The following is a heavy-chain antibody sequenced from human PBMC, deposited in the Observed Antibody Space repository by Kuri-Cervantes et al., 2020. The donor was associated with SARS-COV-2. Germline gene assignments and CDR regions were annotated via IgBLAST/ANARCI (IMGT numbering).Heavy chain of an antibody. CDR3: ARQTQYYGSGSYSIRGQYYFDY. CDR2: IYTSGST. CDR1: GGSISSYY. V-gene: IGHV4-4*09. D-gene: IGHD3-10*01. Sequence: SETLSLTCTVSGGSISSYYWSWIRQPPGEGLEWIGYIYTSGSTSYNPSLQSRVTISVDTSKNEFSLKLSSVTAADTAVYYCARQTQYYGSGSYSIRGQYYFDYWGQGTLVTVSS. J-gene: IGHJ4*02.